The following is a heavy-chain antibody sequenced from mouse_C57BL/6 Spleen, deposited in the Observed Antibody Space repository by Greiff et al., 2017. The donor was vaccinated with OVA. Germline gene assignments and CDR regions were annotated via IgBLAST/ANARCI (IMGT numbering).Heavy chain of an antibody. CDR1: GYTFTSYW. J-gene: IGHJ1*03. CDR2: IHPNSGST. Sequence: VQLQQPGAELVKPGASVKLSCKASGYTFTSYWMHWVKQRPGQGLEWIGMIHPNSGSTNYNEKFKSKATLTVDKSSSTAYMQLSSLTSEDSTVYYCARGGTTVVAHRYFDVWGTGTTVTVSS. V-gene: IGHV1-64*01. CDR3: ARGGTTVVAHRYFDV. D-gene: IGHD1-1*01.